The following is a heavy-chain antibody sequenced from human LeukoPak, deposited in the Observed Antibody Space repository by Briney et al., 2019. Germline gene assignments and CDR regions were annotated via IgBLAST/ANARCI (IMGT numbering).Heavy chain of an antibody. D-gene: IGHD4-11*01. CDR2: IWSDGTNK. CDR1: GFTFSHFG. CDR3: AKDAQRGFDYSNSFEY. Sequence: TGGSLRLSCAASGFTFSHFGFHWVRQAPGKGLEWVAVIWSDGTNKYYGDSVKGRFIIYRDDSHNTVYLQMNSLRVQDTAIYYCAKDAQRGFDYSNSFEYWGQGSLVTVSS. V-gene: IGHV3-33*06. J-gene: IGHJ1*01.